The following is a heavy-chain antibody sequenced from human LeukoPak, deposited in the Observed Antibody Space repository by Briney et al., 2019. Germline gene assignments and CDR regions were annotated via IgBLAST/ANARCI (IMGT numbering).Heavy chain of an antibody. D-gene: IGHD7-27*01. CDR1: GFTFSDYT. CDR3: ASVSNWGDWYFDL. CDR2: ISSSSTYI. J-gene: IGHJ2*01. Sequence: PGGSLRLSCAASGFTFSDYTMTWVRQSPGKGPEWVSSISSSSTYIHYADSVMGRFTISRDNAKNSLYLQMNSLRAEDTAIYYCASVSNWGDWYFDLWGRGTLVTVSS. V-gene: IGHV3-21*01.